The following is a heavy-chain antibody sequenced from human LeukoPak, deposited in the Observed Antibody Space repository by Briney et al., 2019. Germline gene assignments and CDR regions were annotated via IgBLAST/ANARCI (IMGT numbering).Heavy chain of an antibody. CDR1: GYTFTSYG. CDR2: ISAYNGNT. D-gene: IGHD2-2*01. Sequence: ASVKVSCKASGYTFTSYGISWVRQAPGQGLEWMGWISAYNGNTNYAQKLQGRVTMTTDTSTSTAYMELRSLRSDDTAVYYCARDWGRGVPASRPTRGSDYWGQGTLVTVPS. J-gene: IGHJ4*02. CDR3: ARDWGRGVPASRPTRGSDY. V-gene: IGHV1-18*01.